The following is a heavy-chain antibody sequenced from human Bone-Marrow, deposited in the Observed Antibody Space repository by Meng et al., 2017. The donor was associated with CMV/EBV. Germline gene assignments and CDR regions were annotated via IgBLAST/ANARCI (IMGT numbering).Heavy chain of an antibody. D-gene: IGHD3-10*01. CDR2: IIPILGIA. CDR1: GGTFSSYA. CDR3: ARETSGDGMDV. Sequence: SVKVSCKASGGTFSSYAISWVRQAPGQGLEWMGGIIPILGIANYAQKFQGRVTITADKSTSTAYMELSSLRAEDTAVYYFARETSGDGMDVWGQGTTVTVSS. J-gene: IGHJ6*02. V-gene: IGHV1-69*10.